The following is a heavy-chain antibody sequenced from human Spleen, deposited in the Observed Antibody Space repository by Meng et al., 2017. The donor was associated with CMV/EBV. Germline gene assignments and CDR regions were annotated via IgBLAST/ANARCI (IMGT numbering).Heavy chain of an antibody. V-gene: IGHV4-59*01. Sequence: SETLSLTRTVSGGSISSYHWSWIRQFPGKGLEWIGDVYDSGSTKYNRSLKSRVTVSLDTAKNQFPLKLRSVAAADTAVYYCARGSAGRYAYNSSHYRAFDYWGQGTLVTVSS. D-gene: IGHD3-22*01. CDR3: ARGSAGRYAYNSSHYRAFDY. J-gene: IGHJ4*02. CDR1: GGSISSYH. CDR2: VYDSGST.